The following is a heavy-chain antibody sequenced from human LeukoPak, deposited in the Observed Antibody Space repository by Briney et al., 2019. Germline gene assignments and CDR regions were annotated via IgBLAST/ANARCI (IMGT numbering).Heavy chain of an antibody. D-gene: IGHD3-22*01. V-gene: IGHV4-59*12. CDR2: IYYSGST. CDR3: ATYYYDSSGYYLSGDAFDI. J-gene: IGHJ3*02. Sequence: PSETLSLTCTVSGGSISSYYWSWIRQPPGKGLEWIGYIYYSGSTNYNPSLKSRVTISVDTSKNQFSLKLSSVTAADTAVYYCATYYYDSSGYYLSGDAFDIWGQGTMVTVSS. CDR1: GGSISSYY.